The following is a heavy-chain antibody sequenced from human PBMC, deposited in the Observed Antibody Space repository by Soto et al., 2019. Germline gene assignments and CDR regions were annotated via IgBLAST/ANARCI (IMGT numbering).Heavy chain of an antibody. Sequence: ASVKVSCKASGYTFTSYAMHWVRQAPGQRLEWMGWINAGNGNTKYSQKFQGRVTITRDTSASTAYMELSSLRSEDTAVYYCARDSTPSSSDYYYGMDVWGQGTTVTVSS. V-gene: IGHV1-3*01. CDR2: INAGNGNT. D-gene: IGHD6-6*01. J-gene: IGHJ6*02. CDR3: ARDSTPSSSDYYYGMDV. CDR1: GYTFTSYA.